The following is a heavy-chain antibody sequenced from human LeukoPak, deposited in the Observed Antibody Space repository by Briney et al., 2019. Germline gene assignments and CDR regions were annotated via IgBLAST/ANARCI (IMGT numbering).Heavy chain of an antibody. CDR3: AKRTSCWYEGNWLDD. CDR1: GFTFSNYS. CDR2: IDRSSNNI. V-gene: IGHV3-48*02. Sequence: GGSLRLSCAASGFTFSNYSMSWVRQAPGKGLEWVSYIDRSSNNIYYPDSVKGRFTISRDNAKNSLYLQMNSLRDEDTAVYYCAKRTSCWYEGNWLDDWGQGTLVTVSS. D-gene: IGHD6-13*01. J-gene: IGHJ5*02.